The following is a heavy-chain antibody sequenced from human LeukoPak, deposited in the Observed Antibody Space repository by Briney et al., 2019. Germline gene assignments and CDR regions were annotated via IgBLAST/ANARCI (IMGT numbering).Heavy chain of an antibody. CDR1: GFNFGSYS. V-gene: IGHV3-23*01. D-gene: IGHD3-10*01. J-gene: IGHJ3*02. CDR2: ISADSATT. Sequence: EGSLRLSCAASGFNFGSYSMTWVRQAPGKGLEWVSVISADSATTFYADSVKGRFTISRDNAKNTLYLQMNSLRAEDTAVYYCYVSGSYLREVDAFDIWGQGTMVTVSS. CDR3: YVSGSYLREVDAFDI.